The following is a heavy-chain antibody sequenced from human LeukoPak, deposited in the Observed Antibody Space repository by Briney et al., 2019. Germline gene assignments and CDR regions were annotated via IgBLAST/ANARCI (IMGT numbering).Heavy chain of an antibody. CDR1: GGSINSDDW. J-gene: IGHJ4*02. CDR3: ARGRGAAGLNY. CDR2: IYHRSGTP. D-gene: IGHD6-13*01. Sequence: SETLSLTCAVSGGSINSDDWWSWVRQSPGKGLEWIGAIYHRSGTPTYNPSLKSRVTISVDKSKNQFSLKLSSVTAADTAVYYCARGRGAAGLNYWGPGTLVTVSS. V-gene: IGHV4-4*02.